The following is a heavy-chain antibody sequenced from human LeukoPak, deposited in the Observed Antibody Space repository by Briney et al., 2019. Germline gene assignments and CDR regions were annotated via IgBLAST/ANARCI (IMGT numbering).Heavy chain of an antibody. V-gene: IGHV3-30*03. D-gene: IGHD3-10*01. CDR3: GTGKSMVRGVFDY. CDR1: GFTFSSYG. CDR2: ISYDGSNK. J-gene: IGHJ4*02. Sequence: GGSLRLSCAASGFTFSSYGMHWVRQAPGKGLEWVAVISYDGSNKYYADSVKGRFTISRDNSKNTLYLQMNSLRAEDTAVYYRGTGKSMVRGVFDYWGQGTLVTVSS.